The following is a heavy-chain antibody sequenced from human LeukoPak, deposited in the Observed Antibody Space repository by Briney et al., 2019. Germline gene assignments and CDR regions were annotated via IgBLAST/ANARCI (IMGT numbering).Heavy chain of an antibody. CDR3: ARVPLDDYVWGSYRPNWFDP. V-gene: IGHV4-31*03. D-gene: IGHD3-16*02. CDR2: IYYSGRT. CDR1: GGSISSGGYY. J-gene: IGHJ5*02. Sequence: SETLSLTCTVSGGSISSGGYYWNWIRQHPGKGLEWIGYIYYSGRTYYNPSLKSRVTISVDTSKNQFSLKLSSVTAADTAVYYCARVPLDDYVWGSYRPNWFDPWGQGTLVTVSS.